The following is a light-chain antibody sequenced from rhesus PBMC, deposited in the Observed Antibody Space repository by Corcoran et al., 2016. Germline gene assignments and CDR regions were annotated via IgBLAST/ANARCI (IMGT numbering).Light chain of an antibody. CDR3: QQCNSYPLT. J-gene: IGKJ4*01. V-gene: IGKV1-25*01. CDR2: KAS. Sequence: DIQMTQSPSSLSASVGDTVTITCRASQGISTYLAWYQQKPGTAPTLLIYKASTLQSGVPARFSGGGSGTDFTLTISSLQPEDFATYYCQQCNSYPLTFGGGTKVEIK. CDR1: QGISTY.